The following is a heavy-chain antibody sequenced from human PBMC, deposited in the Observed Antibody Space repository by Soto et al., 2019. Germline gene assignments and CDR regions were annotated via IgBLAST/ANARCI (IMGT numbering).Heavy chain of an antibody. CDR1: GYTFTSYG. V-gene: IGHV1-18*01. CDR3: ARVGPGSGFYDYVWGSYRPHPGFDY. CDR2: ISAYNGNT. Sequence: QVQLVQSGAEVKKPGASVKVSCKASGYTFTSYGISWVRQAPGQGREWMGWISAYNGNTNYAQKLQGRVTMNTDTSTSTAYMELRRLRSDDTAVYYCARVGPGSGFYDYVWGSYRPHPGFDYWGQGTLVTVSS. D-gene: IGHD3-16*02. J-gene: IGHJ4*02.